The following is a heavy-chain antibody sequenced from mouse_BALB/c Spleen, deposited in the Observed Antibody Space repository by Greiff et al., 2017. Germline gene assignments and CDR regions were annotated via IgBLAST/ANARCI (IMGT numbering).Heavy chain of an antibody. V-gene: IGHV5-6-3*01. D-gene: IGHD2-1*01. CDR3: ARSGGNYHYCAMDD. Sequence: EVNVVESGGGLVQPGGSLKLSCAASGFTFSSYGMSWVRQTPDKRLELVATINSNGGSTYYPDSVKGRFTISRDNAKNTLYLQMSSLKSEDTAMYYGARSGGNYHYCAMDDWGQGTSVTVSS. J-gene: IGHJ4*01. CDR1: GFTFSSYG. CDR2: INSNGGST.